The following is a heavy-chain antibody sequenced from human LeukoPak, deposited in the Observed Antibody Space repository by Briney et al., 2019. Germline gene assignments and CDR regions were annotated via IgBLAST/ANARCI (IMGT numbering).Heavy chain of an antibody. D-gene: IGHD5-18*01. Sequence: SVKVSCKASGGTFSSYAISWVRQAPGQGLEWMGGIIPIFGTANYAQKFQGRVTITTDESTSTAYMGLSSLRSEDTAVYYCARDRGYSYGLDYWGQGTLVTVSS. CDR1: GGTFSSYA. J-gene: IGHJ4*02. V-gene: IGHV1-69*05. CDR3: ARDRGYSYGLDY. CDR2: IIPIFGTA.